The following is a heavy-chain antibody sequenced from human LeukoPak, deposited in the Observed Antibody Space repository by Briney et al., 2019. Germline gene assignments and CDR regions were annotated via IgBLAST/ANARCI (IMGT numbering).Heavy chain of an antibody. V-gene: IGHV3-23*01. CDR2: VSSSGDKT. CDR3: ANYGRHFAS. Sequence: PGGSLRLSCAASGFTFNNYAMSWVRQAPGKGLEWVSLVSSSGDKTYYPESVKGRFTISRDNSKNTLYLQVNSLRAEDTAVYYCANYGRHFASWGQGTLVTVSP. J-gene: IGHJ4*02. D-gene: IGHD4-17*01. CDR1: GFTFNNYA.